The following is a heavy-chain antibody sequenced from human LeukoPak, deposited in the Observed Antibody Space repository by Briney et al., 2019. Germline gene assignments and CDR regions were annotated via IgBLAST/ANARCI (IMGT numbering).Heavy chain of an antibody. D-gene: IGHD3-22*01. Sequence: SETLSLTCTVSGGSISSYYWSWIRQPAGKGLEWIGRIYTSGSTNYNPSLKSRVTMSVDTSKNQFSLKLSSVTAADTAVYYCAGDQGSGYYSPYGMDVWGQGTTVTVSS. V-gene: IGHV4-4*07. J-gene: IGHJ6*02. CDR2: IYTSGST. CDR1: GGSISSYY. CDR3: AGDQGSGYYSPYGMDV.